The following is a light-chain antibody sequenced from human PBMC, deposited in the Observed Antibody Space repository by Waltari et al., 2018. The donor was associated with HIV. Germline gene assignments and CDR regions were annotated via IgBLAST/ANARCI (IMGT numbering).Light chain of an antibody. V-gene: IGKV4-1*01. J-gene: IGKJ1*01. Sequence: DIVMTQSPDSLAVSLGERATINCESSQSVLYTSDNKDYLAWYQQKPGRPPKLLIYWASTRESGVPDRFSGSGSETDFTLTISSLQAEDVAIYYCQQYYTTPLTFGQGTKVEF. CDR3: QQYYTTPLT. CDR2: WAS. CDR1: QSVLYTSDNKDY.